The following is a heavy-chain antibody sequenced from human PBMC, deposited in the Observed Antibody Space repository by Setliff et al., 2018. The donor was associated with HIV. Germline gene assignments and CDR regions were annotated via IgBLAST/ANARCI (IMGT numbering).Heavy chain of an antibody. J-gene: IGHJ4*02. CDR1: GGSTSRFY. Sequence: SETLSLTCTVSGGSTSRFYWTWIRQPPGKGLEWIGFVYSTGSINYSPSFRGRLTISLDASENQFSLHLTSVTAADTAVYYCARAEGDAYNSLPYFDSWGPGALVTVSS. V-gene: IGHV4-59*01. CDR2: VYSTGSI. CDR3: ARAEGDAYNSLPYFDS. D-gene: IGHD1-1*01.